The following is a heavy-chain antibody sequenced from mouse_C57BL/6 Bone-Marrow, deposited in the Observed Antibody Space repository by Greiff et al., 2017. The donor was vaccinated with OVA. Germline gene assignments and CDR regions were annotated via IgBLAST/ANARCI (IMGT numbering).Heavy chain of an antibody. CDR1: GFTFSSYA. J-gene: IGHJ4*01. V-gene: IGHV5-4*03. CDR3: ARYYYGSAMDY. CDR2: ISDGGSYT. Sequence: EVKLVESGGGLVKPGGSLKLSCAASGFTFSSYAMSWVRQTPEKRLEWVATISDGGSYTYYPENVKGRFTISRDNAKNTLDLQMSQLKSEDTAMYYCARYYYGSAMDYWGQGTSVTVSS. D-gene: IGHD1-1*01.